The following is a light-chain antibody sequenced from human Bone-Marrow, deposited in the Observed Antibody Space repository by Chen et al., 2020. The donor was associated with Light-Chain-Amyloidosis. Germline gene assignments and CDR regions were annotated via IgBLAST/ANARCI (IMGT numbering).Light chain of an antibody. J-gene: IGKJ3*01. CDR2: AAS. V-gene: IGKV3-20*01. Sequence: VTLSLSPGERATLSCRASQSVSSSYLAWYQQKPGQAPRLLIYAASSRATGIPDRFSGSESGTDFTLTISRLEPEDFAVYYCQQYGSSPRFTFGPGTKVDIK. CDR1: QSVSSSY. CDR3: QQYGSSPRFT.